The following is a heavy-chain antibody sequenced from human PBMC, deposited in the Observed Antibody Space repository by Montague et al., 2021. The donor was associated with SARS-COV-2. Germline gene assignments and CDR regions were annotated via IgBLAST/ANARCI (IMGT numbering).Heavy chain of an antibody. D-gene: IGHD2-15*01. CDR3: AKDLFCSGGDCYFYGMDL. V-gene: IGHV3-23*01. CDR1: GFTFSPYA. Sequence: SLRLSGAASGFTFSPYAMSLVRRAPGKGLEWVSAISGSFDKPYYSDSWXGLFTISRDNSKNTVSLQLNSLRVEDTAVSYCAKDLFCSGGDCYFYGMDLWGQGTTVTVSS. J-gene: IGHJ6*02. CDR2: ISGSFDKP.